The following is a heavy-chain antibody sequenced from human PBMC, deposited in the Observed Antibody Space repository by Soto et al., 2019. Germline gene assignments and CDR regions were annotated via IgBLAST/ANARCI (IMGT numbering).Heavy chain of an antibody. CDR1: GVTFSDHD. V-gene: IGHV3-72*01. D-gene: IGHD6-25*01. J-gene: IGHJ4*02. CDR3: ARVRLGVRTRLLEY. CDR2: IRNKANSYTT. Sequence: PWGSLRLSCAASGVTFSDHDMDWVRQAPGKGLEWVGRIRNKANSYTTEYAASVKGRFTISRDDSKNSLDLQMTSLKTEDTAVYYCARVRLGVRTRLLEYWGQGTLVTVSS.